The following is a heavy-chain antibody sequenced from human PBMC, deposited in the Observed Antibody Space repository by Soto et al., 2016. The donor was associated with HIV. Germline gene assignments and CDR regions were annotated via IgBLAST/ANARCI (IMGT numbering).Heavy chain of an antibody. CDR1: GFTFPNSA. CDR2: IVVGSGNT. D-gene: IGHD6-13*01. V-gene: IGHV1-58*01. J-gene: IGHJ4*02. Sequence: QLQLVQSGPEVRKPGTSVKVSCVASGFTFPNSAVQWVRQARGQRLEWIGWIVVGSGNTNYAQKFQERVTITRDMSTSTAYMELSSLTSEDTAVYYCAAETSNRDSYSSRWIFDQWGQGTLVTVSS. CDR3: AAETSNRDSYSSRWIFDQ.